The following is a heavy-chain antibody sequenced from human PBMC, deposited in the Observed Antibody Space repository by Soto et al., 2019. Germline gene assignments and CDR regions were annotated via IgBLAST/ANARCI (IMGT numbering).Heavy chain of an antibody. V-gene: IGHV3-30-3*01. J-gene: IGHJ6*02. CDR3: ERLPAALVAVLYIYPLDGREAMSDVDD. Sequence: QMQLVESGGGVVQPGESLRLSCAASGFTFNYYPMHWVRQTPGKGLEWVAVISFDGSNKFYADSVKGRFTVSRDNSKKMLYLPLNSLRPEDAADYYWERLPAALVAVLYIYPLDGREAMSDVDDWCRGTTGSVSS. CDR1: GFTFNYYP. D-gene: IGHD6-19*01. CDR2: ISFDGSNK.